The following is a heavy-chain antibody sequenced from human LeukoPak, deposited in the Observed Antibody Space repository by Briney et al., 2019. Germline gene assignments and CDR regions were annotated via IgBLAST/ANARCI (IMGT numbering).Heavy chain of an antibody. CDR3: ARDKGHGLGIVGAFDI. CDR2: ISSTSNYI. D-gene: IGHD7-27*01. V-gene: IGHV3-21*01. CDR1: GFNFNTYS. J-gene: IGHJ3*02. Sequence: GGSLRLSCAVSGFNFNTYSMNWVRQAPGKGPEWVSSISSTSNYIYYAESVKGRFAVSRDNAKNSLYLQMNSLRAEDTAVYYCARDKGHGLGIVGAFDIWGQGTMVTVSS.